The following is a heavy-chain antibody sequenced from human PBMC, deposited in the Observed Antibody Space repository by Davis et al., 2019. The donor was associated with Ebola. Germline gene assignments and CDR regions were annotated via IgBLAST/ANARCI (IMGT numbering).Heavy chain of an antibody. CDR3: ARDFIDSYGYGQVDY. V-gene: IGHV3-30-3*01. CDR2: ISYDGSNK. Sequence: GESLKISCAASGFTFSSYAIHWVRQAPGKGLEWVAVISYDGSNKYYADAVKGRFTISRDNSKNTLYLQMNSLRAEDTAVYYCARDFIDSYGYGQVDYWGQGTLVTVSS. J-gene: IGHJ4*02. CDR1: GFTFSSYA. D-gene: IGHD5-18*01.